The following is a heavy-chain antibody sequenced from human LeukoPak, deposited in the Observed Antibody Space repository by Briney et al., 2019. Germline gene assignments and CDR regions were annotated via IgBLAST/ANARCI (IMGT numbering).Heavy chain of an antibody. CDR1: GFTFGDYA. V-gene: IGHV3-49*03. Sequence: PGGSLRLSCTASGFTFGDYAMSWFRQAPGKGLEWVGFIRSKAYGGTTEYAASVKGRFTISRDDSKSIAYLQMNSLKTEDTAVYYCTREAGDGGAIPHSFDYWGQGTLVTVSS. CDR3: TREAGDGGAIPHSFDY. CDR2: IRSKAYGGTT. J-gene: IGHJ4*02. D-gene: IGHD3-16*02.